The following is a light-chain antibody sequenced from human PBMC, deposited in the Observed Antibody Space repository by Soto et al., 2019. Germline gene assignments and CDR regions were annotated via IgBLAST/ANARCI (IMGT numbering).Light chain of an antibody. CDR2: DAS. J-gene: IGKJ4*01. CDR3: QQHSDWPLT. CDR1: QSVSSY. V-gene: IGKV3-11*01. Sequence: ELVLTQPRVTLSLSPGARLTLPCRASQSVSSYLAWYQQTPGQAPRLLIYDASNRATGIPARFSGSGSGTDFTLTISSLQPEDFAVYYCQQHSDWPLTFGEGTKVDIK.